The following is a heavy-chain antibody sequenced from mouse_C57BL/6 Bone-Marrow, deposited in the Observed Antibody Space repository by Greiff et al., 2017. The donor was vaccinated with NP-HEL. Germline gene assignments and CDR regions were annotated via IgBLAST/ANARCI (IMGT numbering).Heavy chain of an antibody. V-gene: IGHV1-80*01. Sequence: QVQLQQSGAELVKPGASVKISCKASGYAFSSYWTNWVKQRPGKGLEWIGQIYPGDGDTNYNGKFKGKATLTADKSSSTAYMQLSSLTSEDSAVYFCAGYYGIHGNYAMDYWGQGTSVTVSS. CDR3: AGYYGIHGNYAMDY. J-gene: IGHJ4*01. CDR1: GYAFSSYW. CDR2: IYPGDGDT. D-gene: IGHD2-1*01.